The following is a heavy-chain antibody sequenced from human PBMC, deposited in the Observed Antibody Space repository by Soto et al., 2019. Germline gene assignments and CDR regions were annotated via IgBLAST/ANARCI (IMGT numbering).Heavy chain of an antibody. Sequence: SETLSLTCAVSGGSISSGCYSWSWIRQPPGKGLEWIGYIYHSGSTYYNPSLKSRVTISVDRSKNQFSLKLSSVTAADTAVYYCARAKDYYGSGSYRGVNWFDPWGQGTLVTVS. D-gene: IGHD3-10*01. CDR1: GGSISSGCYS. V-gene: IGHV4-30-2*01. CDR3: ARAKDYYGSGSYRGVNWFDP. CDR2: IYHSGST. J-gene: IGHJ5*02.